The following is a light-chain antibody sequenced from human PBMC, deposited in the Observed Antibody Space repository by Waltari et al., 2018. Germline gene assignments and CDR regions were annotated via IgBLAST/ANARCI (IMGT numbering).Light chain of an antibody. V-gene: IGKV1-39*01. CDR1: QSISSY. J-gene: IGKJ5*01. Sequence: DIQMTQSPSSLSASVGDRVTITCRASQSISSYLNWYQHKPGKAPKLLIYAASSLQSGVPSRFSGSGSGTDITLAISSLQPEDFATYYCQQSYSTAITFGQGTRLEIK. CDR3: QQSYSTAIT. CDR2: AAS.